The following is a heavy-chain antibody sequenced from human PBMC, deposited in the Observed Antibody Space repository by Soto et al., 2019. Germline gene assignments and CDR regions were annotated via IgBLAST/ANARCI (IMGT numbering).Heavy chain of an antibody. V-gene: IGHV4-59*01. CDR2: IYYSGST. J-gene: IGHJ4*02. Sequence: SETLSLTCTVSGGSISSYYWSWIRQPPGKGLEWIGYIYYSGSTNYNPSLKSRVTISVDTSKNQFSLKLSSVTAADTAVYYCASAHSNYYYFDYWGQGTRVTVSS. D-gene: IGHD4-4*01. CDR1: GGSISSYY. CDR3: ASAHSNYYYFDY.